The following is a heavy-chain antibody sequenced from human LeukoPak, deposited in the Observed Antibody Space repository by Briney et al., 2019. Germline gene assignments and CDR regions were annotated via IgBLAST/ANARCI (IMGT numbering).Heavy chain of an antibody. CDR3: ARGRYCSGGSCYPGGAFDI. V-gene: IGHV4-61*01. D-gene: IGHD2-15*01. Sequence: PSETLSLACTVSGGSVSSGSYYWSWIRQPPGKGLEWIGYIYYSGSTNYNPSLKSRVTISVDTSKNQFSLKLSSVTAADTAVYYCARGRYCSGGSCYPGGAFDIWGQGTMVTVSS. CDR1: GGSVSSGSYY. CDR2: IYYSGST. J-gene: IGHJ3*02.